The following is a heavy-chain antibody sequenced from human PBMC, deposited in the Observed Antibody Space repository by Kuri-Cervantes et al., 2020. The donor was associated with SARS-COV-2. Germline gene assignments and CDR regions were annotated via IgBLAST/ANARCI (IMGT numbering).Heavy chain of an antibody. CDR3: ARNRGSGWPFFDY. Sequence: GGSLRLSCAASGFTFSSYAMSWVRQAPGKGLEWVSAISGSGGSTYYAGSVKGRFTISRDNSKNTLYLQMNSLRAEDTAVYYCARNRGSGWPFFDYWGQGTLVTVSS. D-gene: IGHD6-19*01. CDR1: GFTFSSYA. CDR2: ISGSGGST. V-gene: IGHV3-23*01. J-gene: IGHJ4*02.